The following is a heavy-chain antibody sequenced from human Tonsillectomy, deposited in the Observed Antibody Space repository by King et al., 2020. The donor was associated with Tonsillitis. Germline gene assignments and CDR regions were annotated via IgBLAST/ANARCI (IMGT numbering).Heavy chain of an antibody. Sequence: QLQESGPGLVKPSETLSLTCTASGGSISSYYWSWIRQPPGKGLEWIGTIYYSGSTNYNPSLKRRVTISVDTSKNQFSLKLRSVAAADTDVYFCAREGYYYSIGVCWFDPWGQGTLVTVSS. V-gene: IGHV4-59*01. J-gene: IGHJ5*02. D-gene: IGHD3-22*01. CDR3: AREGYYYSIGVCWFDP. CDR2: IYYSGST. CDR1: GGSISSYY.